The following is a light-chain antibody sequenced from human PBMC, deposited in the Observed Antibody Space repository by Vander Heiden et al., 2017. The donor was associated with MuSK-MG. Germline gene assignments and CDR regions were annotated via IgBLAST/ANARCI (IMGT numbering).Light chain of an antibody. CDR2: GAS. V-gene: IGKV3-20*01. CDR3: QQYGSSPPLT. J-gene: IGKJ4*01. Sequence: EMVLTQSPGTLSLSPGERATLSCRASQSVSSSYLAWYQQKPGQAPRLLIYGASSRATGIPDRFSGSGYGTDFTLTISRREPEDFAVYYCQQYGSSPPLTFGGGTKVEIK. CDR1: QSVSSSY.